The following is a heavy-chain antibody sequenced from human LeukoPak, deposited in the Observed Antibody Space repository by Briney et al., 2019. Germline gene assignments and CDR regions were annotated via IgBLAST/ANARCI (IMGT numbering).Heavy chain of an antibody. D-gene: IGHD3-22*01. CDR1: GASISSGGYY. V-gene: IGHV4-31*03. CDR2: IDDSGST. Sequence: PPETLSLTCTVSGASISSGGYYGRWLRQHPAKGLEWIGYIDDSGSTYYNPSLKSRFTISVDTSKNQFSLKLSSVTAADTAVYYCARADYYDSSGYYSREPRFDPWGQGTLVTVSS. J-gene: IGHJ5*02. CDR3: ARADYYDSSGYYSREPRFDP.